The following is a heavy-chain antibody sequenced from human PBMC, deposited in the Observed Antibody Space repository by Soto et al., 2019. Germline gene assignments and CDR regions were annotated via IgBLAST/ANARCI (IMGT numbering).Heavy chain of an antibody. V-gene: IGHV1-3*04. CDR1: GYTFDNYA. J-gene: IGHJ4*02. CDR2: INTGNGNT. Sequence: QVQFVQSGAEVKKPGASVKVSCKASGYTFDNYAIHWVRQAPGQRLEWMGWINTGNGNTKYSQRFQGRVTITRDTSASTAYMELSSLRPEDTAVYYCARDVAKGYFVYWGQGTLVTVSS. CDR3: ARDVAKGYFVY. D-gene: IGHD2-15*01.